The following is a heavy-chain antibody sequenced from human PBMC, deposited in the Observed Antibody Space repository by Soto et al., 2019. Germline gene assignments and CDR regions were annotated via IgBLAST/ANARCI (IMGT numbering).Heavy chain of an antibody. V-gene: IGHV1-69*13. J-gene: IGHJ6*02. CDR2: IIPIFGTA. D-gene: IGHD6-19*01. CDR1: GGTFSSYA. CDR3: ARDGIAVAGTSYYYCGMDV. Sequence: VASVKVSCKASGGTFSSYAISWVRQAPGQGLEWMGGIIPIFGTANYAQKFQGRVTITADESTSTAYMELSSLRSEDTAVYYCARDGIAVAGTSYYYCGMDVWGQGTTVTVSS.